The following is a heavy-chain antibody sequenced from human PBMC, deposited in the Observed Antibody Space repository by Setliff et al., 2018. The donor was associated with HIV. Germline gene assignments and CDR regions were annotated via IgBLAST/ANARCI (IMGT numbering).Heavy chain of an antibody. D-gene: IGHD6-13*01. CDR2: IYYSGST. CDR3: ARVRYSSSWYLDH. CDR1: GGSISSGGYY. V-gene: IGHV4-31*03. Sequence: SETLSLTCTVSGGSISSGGYYWSWIRQHPGKGLEWIGYIYYSGSTYYNPSLKSRVTISVDTSKNQFSLKLSSVTAADTAVYYCARVRYSSSWYLDHWGQGTLVTVSS. J-gene: IGHJ4*02.